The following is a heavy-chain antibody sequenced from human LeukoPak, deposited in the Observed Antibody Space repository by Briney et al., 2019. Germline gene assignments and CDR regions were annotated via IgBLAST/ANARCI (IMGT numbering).Heavy chain of an antibody. D-gene: IGHD4-23*01. V-gene: IGHV1-69*04. CDR2: IIPILGIA. J-gene: IGHJ6*02. CDR1: GGTFSSYA. CDR3: ARDRGTDDYGGNPLLAGMDV. Sequence: ASVKVSCKASGGTFSSYAISWVRQAPGQGLEWMGRIIPILGIANYAQKFQGRVTITADKSTSTAYMELSSLRSEDTAVYYCARDRGTDDYGGNPLLAGMDVWGQGTTVTVSS.